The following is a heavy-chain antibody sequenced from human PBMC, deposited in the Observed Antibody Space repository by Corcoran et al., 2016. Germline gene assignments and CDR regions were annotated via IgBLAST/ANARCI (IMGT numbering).Heavy chain of an antibody. Sequence: EVQLVESGGGLVQPGGSLRLSCAASGFTFSSYWMSWVRQAPGKGLEWVANIKQDGSEKYYVDSVKGRFTISRDNAKNSLYLQMNSLRAEDTAVYYCARGGWNTVTCNWFDPWGQGTLVTVSS. V-gene: IGHV3-7*01. J-gene: IGHJ5*02. CDR2: IKQDGSEK. D-gene: IGHD4-17*01. CDR1: GFTFSSYW. CDR3: ARGGWNTVTCNWFDP.